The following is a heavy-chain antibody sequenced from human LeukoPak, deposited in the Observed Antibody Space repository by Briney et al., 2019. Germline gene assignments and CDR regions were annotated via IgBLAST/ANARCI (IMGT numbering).Heavy chain of an antibody. CDR2: IYHSGST. CDR3: ARYSSGPGDY. D-gene: IGHD3-22*01. J-gene: IGHJ4*02. Sequence: TSETLSPTCAVSGYSISSGYYWGWIRQPPGKGLEWIGSIYHSGSTYYNPSLKSRVTISVDTSKNQFSLKLSSVTAADAAVYYCARYSSGPGDYWGQGTLVTVSS. CDR1: GYSISSGYY. V-gene: IGHV4-38-2*01.